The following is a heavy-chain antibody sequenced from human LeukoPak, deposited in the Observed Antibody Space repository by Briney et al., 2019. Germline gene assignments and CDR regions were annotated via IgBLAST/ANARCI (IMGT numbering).Heavy chain of an antibody. D-gene: IGHD3-22*01. CDR1: GFTFSSYG. CDR2: ISCDGSNK. J-gene: IGHJ6*02. CDR3: AKDLSDSSGYYYYYYGMDV. V-gene: IGHV3-30*18. Sequence: PGGSLRLSCAASGFTFSSYGMHWVRQAPGKGLEWVAVISCDGSNKYYADSVKGRFTISRDNSKNTLYLQMNSLRAEDTAVYYCAKDLSDSSGYYYYYYGMDVWGQGTTVTVSS.